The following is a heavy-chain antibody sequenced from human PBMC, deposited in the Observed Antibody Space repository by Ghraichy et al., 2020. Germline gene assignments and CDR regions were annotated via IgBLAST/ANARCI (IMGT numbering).Heavy chain of an antibody. D-gene: IGHD3-22*01. CDR1: GGSFSGYY. CDR3: ARALGRGYYDPKGDY. V-gene: IGHV4-34*01. CDR2: INHSGST. Sequence: SETLSLTCAVYGGSFSGYYWSWIRQPPGKGLEWIGEINHSGSTNYNPSLKSRVTISVDTSKNQFSLKLSSVTAADTAVYYCARALGRGYYDPKGDYWGQGTLVTVSS. J-gene: IGHJ4*02.